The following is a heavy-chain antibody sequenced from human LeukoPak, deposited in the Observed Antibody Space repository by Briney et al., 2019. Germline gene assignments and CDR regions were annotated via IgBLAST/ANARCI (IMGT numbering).Heavy chain of an antibody. CDR3: ARETAAGGYFDY. Sequence: PGRSLRLSCAASGFTFSSYAMHWVRQAPGKGLEWVAVISYDGSNKYYADSVKGRFTISRDNSKNTLYLQMNSLRAADTAVYYCARETAAGGYFDYWGQGNLVTVSS. J-gene: IGHJ4*02. CDR2: ISYDGSNK. D-gene: IGHD6-13*01. CDR1: GFTFSSYA. V-gene: IGHV3-30*04.